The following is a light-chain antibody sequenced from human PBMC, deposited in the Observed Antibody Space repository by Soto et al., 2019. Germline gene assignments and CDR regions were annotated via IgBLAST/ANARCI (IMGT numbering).Light chain of an antibody. CDR2: DAS. CDR1: QRFISY. J-gene: IGKJ1*01. CDR3: QQSYSTPQT. V-gene: IGKV1-39*01. Sequence: DIQMTQSPSSLSASLGDRVTITCRAGQRFISYLNCYQQKPGKAPTLLIYDASSLESGVPSRFSGSGSGTDFTLTISSLQPEDFAPYYCQQSYSTPQTFCQGTKVDIK.